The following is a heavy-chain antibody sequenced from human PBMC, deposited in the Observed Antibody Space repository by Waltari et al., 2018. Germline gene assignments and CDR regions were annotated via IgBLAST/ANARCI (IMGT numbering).Heavy chain of an antibody. J-gene: IGHJ4*02. Sequence: QVQLQQWGAGLLKPSETLSLTCAVYGGSFSGYYWSWIRQPPGKGLEWIGEINHSGSTNYPPSLKSRVTISVDTSKNQFSLKLSSGTAADTAVYYCARGPIGAGFDYWGQGTLVTVSS. CDR1: GGSFSGYY. CDR2: INHSGST. CDR3: ARGPIGAGFDY. V-gene: IGHV4-34*01. D-gene: IGHD3-16*01.